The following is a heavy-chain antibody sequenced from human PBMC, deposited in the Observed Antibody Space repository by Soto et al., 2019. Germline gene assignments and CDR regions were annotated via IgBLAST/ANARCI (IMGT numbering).Heavy chain of an antibody. CDR3: ASPVSPLLGDGFDI. CDR1: GGSFSGYY. V-gene: IGHV4-34*01. J-gene: IGHJ3*02. CDR2: INHSGST. D-gene: IGHD2-15*01. Sequence: SETLSLTCAVYGGSFSGYYWSWIRQPPGKGLEWIGEINHSGSTNYNPSLKSRVTISVDTSKNQFSLKLSSVTAADTAVYYCASPVSPLLGDGFDIWGQGTMVTVSS.